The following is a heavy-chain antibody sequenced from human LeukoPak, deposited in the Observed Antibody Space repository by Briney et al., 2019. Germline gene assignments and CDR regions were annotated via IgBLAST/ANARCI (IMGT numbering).Heavy chain of an antibody. CDR2: ISGGGAGT. J-gene: IGHJ4*02. CDR3: AKRSRPIYYDSSGYYYVKGAQFDY. Sequence: GRSLRLSCAASGLSFSFYAMSWVRQAPGKGLEWVSSISGGGAGTYYADSVRGRFTISRDNSKNTLYLQMNSLRAEDTAVYYCAKRSRPIYYDSSGYYYVKGAQFDYWGQGTLVTVSS. CDR1: GLSFSFYA. V-gene: IGHV3-23*01. D-gene: IGHD3-22*01.